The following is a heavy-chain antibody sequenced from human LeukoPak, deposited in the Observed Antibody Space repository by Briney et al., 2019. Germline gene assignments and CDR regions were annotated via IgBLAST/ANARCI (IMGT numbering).Heavy chain of an antibody. V-gene: IGHV4-34*01. D-gene: IGHD3-3*01. Sequence: DPSETLSLTCAVYGGSFSGYYWSWIRQPPGKGLEWIGEINHSGSTNYNPSLKSRVTISVDRSKNQFSLKLSSVTAADTAVYYCARGGTIFGRGYYYGMDVWGQGTTVTVSS. J-gene: IGHJ6*02. CDR3: ARGGTIFGRGYYYGMDV. CDR2: INHSGST. CDR1: GGSFSGYY.